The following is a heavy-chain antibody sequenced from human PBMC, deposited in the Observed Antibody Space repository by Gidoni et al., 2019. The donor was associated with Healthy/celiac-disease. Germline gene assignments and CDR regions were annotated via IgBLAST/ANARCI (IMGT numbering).Heavy chain of an antibody. V-gene: IGHV3-23*01. CDR2: ISGSGGST. Sequence: EVQLLESGGGLVQPGGYLRLSCAASGFPFSSYAMSWVRQAPGKGLEWVAAISGSGGSTYYADSVKGRFTISRDNSKNTLYLQMNSLRAEDTAVYYCAKDFRLGYCSSTSCPRYFDYWGQGTLVTVSS. CDR1: GFPFSSYA. D-gene: IGHD2-2*01. J-gene: IGHJ4*02. CDR3: AKDFRLGYCSSTSCPRYFDY.